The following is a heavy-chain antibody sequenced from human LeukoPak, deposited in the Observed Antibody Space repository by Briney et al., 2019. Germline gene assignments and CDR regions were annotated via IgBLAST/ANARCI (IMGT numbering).Heavy chain of an antibody. CDR1: GYSISSGYF. D-gene: IGHD6-13*01. CDR2: IFYSGST. CDR3: ARVYYSNSYDYWYFDL. Sequence: SETLSLTCTVSGYSISSGYFWGWIRQPPGKGLEWIGYIFYSGSTNYNPSLKSRVAISVDTSKNQFSLKLSSVTAADTAVYYCARVYYSNSYDYWYFDLWAVAPWSLSLQ. J-gene: IGHJ2*01. V-gene: IGHV4-38-2*02.